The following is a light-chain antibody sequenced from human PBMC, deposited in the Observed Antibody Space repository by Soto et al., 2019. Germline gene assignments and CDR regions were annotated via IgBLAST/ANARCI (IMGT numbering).Light chain of an antibody. CDR1: QDINTW. V-gene: IGKV1D-16*01. CDR2: AAS. Sequence: DVQMTKSPSSLSASVGDRVTITCRASQDINTWLACYQHKAEKAPKSLIYAASSLQTGVPSRFSGSQSGTDFTLTISSLQPEDAETYYCQQDNIYPLPFGGGTKVEIK. J-gene: IGKJ4*01. CDR3: QQDNIYPLP.